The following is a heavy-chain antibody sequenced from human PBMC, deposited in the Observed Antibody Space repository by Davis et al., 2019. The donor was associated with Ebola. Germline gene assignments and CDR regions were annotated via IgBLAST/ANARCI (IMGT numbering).Heavy chain of an antibody. V-gene: IGHV4-4*07. Sequence: PSETLSLTCTVTGGSISGYYWNWIRQPAGTGLEWIGRLYTSGSTNYNPSLKSRVTMAVDTSKNQFSLNLRSVTAADTAVYYCARQRGYYLNDVFDIWGQGAMVTVSS. D-gene: IGHD3-22*01. CDR3: ARQRGYYLNDVFDI. CDR2: LYTSGST. J-gene: IGHJ3*02. CDR1: GGSISGYY.